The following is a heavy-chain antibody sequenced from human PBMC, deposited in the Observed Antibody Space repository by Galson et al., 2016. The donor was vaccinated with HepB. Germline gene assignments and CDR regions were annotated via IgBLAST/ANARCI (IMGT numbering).Heavy chain of an antibody. V-gene: IGHV5-51*01. J-gene: IGHJ5*02. CDR3: ARFFSYSSGWYHWFDP. CDR1: GYSFTSYW. D-gene: IGHD6-19*01. Sequence: QSGAEVKKPGESLKISCKGSGYSFTSYWIGWVRQMPGKGLEWMGIIYPGDSDTRYSPSFQGQVTISADKSISTAYLQWSGLKASDTAMYYCARFFSYSSGWYHWFDPWGQGTLVTVSP. CDR2: IYPGDSDT.